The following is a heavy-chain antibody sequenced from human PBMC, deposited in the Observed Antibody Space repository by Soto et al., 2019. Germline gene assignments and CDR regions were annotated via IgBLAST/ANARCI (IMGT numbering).Heavy chain of an antibody. CDR1: GYTFTSYG. D-gene: IGHD6-6*01. CDR3: ARVKKQLVRIGWFDP. CDR2: ISAYNGNT. V-gene: IGHV1-18*01. Sequence: GASVKVSCKASGYTFTSYGISWVRQAPGQGLEWMGWISAYNGNTNYAQKLQGRVTMTTDTSTSTAYMELRSLRSDDTAVYYCARVKKQLVRIGWFDPWGQGTLVTVSS. J-gene: IGHJ5*02.